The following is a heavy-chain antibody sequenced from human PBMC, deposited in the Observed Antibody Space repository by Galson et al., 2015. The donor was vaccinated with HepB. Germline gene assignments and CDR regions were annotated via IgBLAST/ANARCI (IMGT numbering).Heavy chain of an antibody. CDR3: ARAGVVTAVLDDAFDI. Sequence: SVKVSCKASGYTFTSYYMHWVRQAPGQGLEWMGMIDPSGGSTRYARKFQGRVTMTRDTSTSTIYMELSRLRSEDTAVYYCARAGVVTAVLDDAFDIWGQGTMATVSS. V-gene: IGHV1-46*03. CDR2: IDPSGGST. J-gene: IGHJ3*02. CDR1: GYTFTSYY. D-gene: IGHD2-21*02.